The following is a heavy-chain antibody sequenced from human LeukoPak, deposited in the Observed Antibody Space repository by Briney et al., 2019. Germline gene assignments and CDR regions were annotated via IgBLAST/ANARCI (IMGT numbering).Heavy chain of an antibody. CDR1: GFSFSSYA. D-gene: IGHD6-13*01. Sequence: GGSLRLSCAASGFSFSSYAMSWVRQAPGKGLEWVSSISGSGDNTYYADSVKGRFTISRDNAKNSLYLQMNSLRAEDTAVYYCARYVDTGYPSAYFDYWGQGTLVTVSS. CDR2: ISGSGDNT. J-gene: IGHJ4*02. V-gene: IGHV3-21*01. CDR3: ARYVDTGYPSAYFDY.